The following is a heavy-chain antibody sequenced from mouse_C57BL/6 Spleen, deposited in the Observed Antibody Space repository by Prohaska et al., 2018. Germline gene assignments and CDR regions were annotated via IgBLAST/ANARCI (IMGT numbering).Heavy chain of an antibody. V-gene: IGHV1-76*01. J-gene: IGHJ2*01. CDR2: IYPGSGNT. CDR3: ARGAGPYFDY. Sequence: VRPGASVKLSCKASGYTFTDYYINWVKQRPGQGLEWIARIYPGSGNTYYNEKFKGKATLTAEKSSSTAYMQLSSLTSEDSAVYFCARGAGPYFDYWGQGTTLTVSS. CDR1: GYTFTDYY.